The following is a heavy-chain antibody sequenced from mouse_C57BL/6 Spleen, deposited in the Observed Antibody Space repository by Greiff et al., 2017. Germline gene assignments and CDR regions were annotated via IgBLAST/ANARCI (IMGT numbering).Heavy chain of an antibody. CDR3: ARDRGGITLDY. Sequence: EVKLVESGGGLVKPGGSLKLSCAASGFTFSSYAMSWVRQTPEKRLEWVATISDGGSYTYYPDNVKGRFTISRANAKNNLYLQMSHLKSEDTAMYYCARDRGGITLDYWGQGTTRTVSS. CDR1: GFTFSSYA. V-gene: IGHV5-4*01. CDR2: ISDGGSYT. D-gene: IGHD1-3*01. J-gene: IGHJ2*01.